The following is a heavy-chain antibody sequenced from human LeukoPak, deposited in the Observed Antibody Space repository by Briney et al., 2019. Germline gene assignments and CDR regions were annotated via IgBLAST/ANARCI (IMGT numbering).Heavy chain of an antibody. CDR3: ARARPKGGFYFDY. D-gene: IGHD3-16*01. Sequence: ASVKVSCKASGYTFTTYYMHWVRQAPGQGLEWMGIINPSGGSITYAQKFQGRVTMTRDTSTSTVYMELSSLRSEDTAVYYCARARPKGGFYFDYWGQGTLVTVSS. CDR2: INPSGGSI. CDR1: GYTFTTYY. J-gene: IGHJ4*02. V-gene: IGHV1-46*01.